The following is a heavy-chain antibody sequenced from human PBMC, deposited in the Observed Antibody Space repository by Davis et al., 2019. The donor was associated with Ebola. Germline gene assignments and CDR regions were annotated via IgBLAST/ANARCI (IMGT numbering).Heavy chain of an antibody. CDR2: INPSGGTT. V-gene: IGHV1-46*01. D-gene: IGHD3-3*01. CDR3: VRGHLSFGVVIQADY. J-gene: IGHJ4*02. CDR1: GYTLVSYY. Sequence: AASVKVSCKASGYTLVSYYAHWVRQAPGQGLEWMGIINPSGGTTTYAQKFQGRVTMTRDTSTNTLYMELSSLTSGDTAVYYCVRGHLSFGVVIQADYWGQGTLVTVSS.